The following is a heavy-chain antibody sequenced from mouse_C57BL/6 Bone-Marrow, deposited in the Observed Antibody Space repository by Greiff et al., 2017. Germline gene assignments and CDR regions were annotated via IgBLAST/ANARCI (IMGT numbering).Heavy chain of an antibody. CDR3: ARRGAYYSNYAFDY. V-gene: IGHV5-17*01. CDR2: ISSGSSTI. CDR1: GFTFRDYG. J-gene: IGHJ2*01. D-gene: IGHD2-5*01. Sequence: EVHVVESGGCLVKPGGSLKLSCAASGFTFRDYGMHWVRQAPEKGLEWVAYISSGSSTIYYADTVKGRFTISRDNAKNTLFLPMTSLGSEDRAVFVCARRGAYYSNYAFDYSGQRTPLTVSS.